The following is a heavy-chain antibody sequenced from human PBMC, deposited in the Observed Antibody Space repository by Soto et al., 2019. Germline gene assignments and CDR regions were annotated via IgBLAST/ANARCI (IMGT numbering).Heavy chain of an antibody. V-gene: IGHV2-5*01. J-gene: IGHJ6*02. CDR1: GFSLSTSGGG. D-gene: IGHD7-27*01. CDR2: IYGNDDK. CDR3: ARRPNWGMDGLGV. Sequence: SGPTLVNPTQTLTLTCTVSGFSLSTSGGGVVWVSQPPGKALEWLALIYGNDDKRYSPSLKSRLTITKDTSKNQVVLTMTNMEAGDTATYYCARRPNWGMDGLGVWGQGTTVTVSS.